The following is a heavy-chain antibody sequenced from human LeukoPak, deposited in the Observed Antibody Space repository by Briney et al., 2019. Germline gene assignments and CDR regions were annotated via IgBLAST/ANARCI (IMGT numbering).Heavy chain of an antibody. CDR3: ASLWLAAATSFDY. CDR2: IYSGGST. J-gene: IGHJ4*02. V-gene: IGHV3-66*01. D-gene: IGHD2-15*01. CDR1: GFTVSSNY. Sequence: GGSLRLSCAASGFTVSSNYMSWVRQAPGKGLEWVSVIYSGGSTYYADSVKGRFTISRDNSKNTLYLQMNSLRAEDTAVYYCASLWLAAATSFDYWAQGTLVTVSS.